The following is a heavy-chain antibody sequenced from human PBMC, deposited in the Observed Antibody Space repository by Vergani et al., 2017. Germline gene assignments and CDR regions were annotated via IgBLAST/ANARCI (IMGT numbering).Heavy chain of an antibody. D-gene: IGHD1-1*01. J-gene: IGHJ6*02. V-gene: IGHV3-11*04. Sequence: LEESGGGSVKPGGSLRLSCAASGFKFSDHYMSWIRQAPGKGLEWVSHISPGASTVSYTDSVTGRFTVSSDNDNNSLTLDMTTLRVEDTAVYYCAKNPGISTTLHYSAMDVWGQGTTVTVSS. CDR2: ISPGASTV. CDR1: GFKFSDHY. CDR3: AKNPGISTTLHYSAMDV.